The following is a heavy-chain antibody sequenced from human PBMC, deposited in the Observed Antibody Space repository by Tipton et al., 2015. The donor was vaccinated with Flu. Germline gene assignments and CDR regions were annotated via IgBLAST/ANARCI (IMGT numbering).Heavy chain of an antibody. CDR2: IYFTGKT. CDR3: ARAPIGTYGSGSYYNI. J-gene: IGHJ4*02. D-gene: IGHD3-10*01. V-gene: IGHV4-31*11. CDR1: GVSISSGGYY. Sequence: TLSLTCAVSGVSISSGGYYWSWIRQPPGKGLEWIGYIYFTGKTYYNSSLQSRVSIAVDTSKNHFSLKLSSVTVADTAVYYCARAPIGTYGSGSYYNIWGQGTLVTVSS.